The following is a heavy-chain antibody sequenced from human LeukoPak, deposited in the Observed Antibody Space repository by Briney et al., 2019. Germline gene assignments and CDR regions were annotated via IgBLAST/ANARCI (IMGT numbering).Heavy chain of an antibody. D-gene: IGHD3-22*01. V-gene: IGHV3-21*01. CDR2: INGAGDGT. Sequence: GGSLRLSCAASGFTFSTYAMNWVRQAPGKGLEWASIINGAGDGTYYADSVKGRFTISRDNAKNSLYLQMNSLRAEDTAVYYCARDRAITMIVVVPMDVWGQGTTVTVSS. CDR3: ARDRAITMIVVVPMDV. CDR1: GFTFSTYA. J-gene: IGHJ6*02.